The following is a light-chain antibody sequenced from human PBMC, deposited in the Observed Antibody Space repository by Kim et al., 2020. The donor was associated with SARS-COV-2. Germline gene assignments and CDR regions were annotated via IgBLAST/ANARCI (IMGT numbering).Light chain of an antibody. J-gene: IGKJ2*01. V-gene: IGKV3-15*01. CDR1: QSLSVD. Sequence: EIVMTQSPATLSVSPGERVTLSCRASQSLSVDLAWYQQKPGQAPRLLIYGSSTRATGIPARFSGSGSGTEFTLTISSLQSEDFAVYYCQHYNDFPYTFGQGTKLEI. CDR3: QHYNDFPYT. CDR2: GSS.